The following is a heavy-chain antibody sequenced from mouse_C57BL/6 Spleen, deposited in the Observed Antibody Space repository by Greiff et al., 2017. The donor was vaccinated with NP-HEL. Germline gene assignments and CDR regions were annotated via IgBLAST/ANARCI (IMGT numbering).Heavy chain of an antibody. CDR1: GYTFTSYW. CDR2: IYPSDSET. D-gene: IGHD3-2*02. V-gene: IGHV1-61*01. J-gene: IGHJ4*01. Sequence: QVQLQQPGAELVRPGSSVKLSCKASGYTFTSYWMDWVKQRPGQGLEWIGNIYPSDSETHYNQKFKDKATLTVDKSSSTAYMQLSSLTSEDSAVYYCASGETAQAWMDYWGQGTSVTVSS. CDR3: ASGETAQAWMDY.